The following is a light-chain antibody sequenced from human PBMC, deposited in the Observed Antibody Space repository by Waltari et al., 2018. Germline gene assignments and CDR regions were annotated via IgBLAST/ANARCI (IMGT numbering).Light chain of an antibody. CDR3: QHYVRLPVT. CDR1: QSVGRY. J-gene: IGKJ1*01. CDR2: DAS. V-gene: IGKV3-20*01. Sequence: CMASQSVGRYLAWYQQKPGQAPRLLIYDASSRAAGIPDRFSGSGSGTDFSLTISRLEPEDFAVYYCQHYVRLPVTFGQGTKVEIK.